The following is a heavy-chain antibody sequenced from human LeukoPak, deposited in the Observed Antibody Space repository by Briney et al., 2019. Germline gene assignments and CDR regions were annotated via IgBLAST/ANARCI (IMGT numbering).Heavy chain of an antibody. V-gene: IGHV4-34*01. D-gene: IGHD4-17*01. CDR3: ARGGDYEFSH. CDR2: INHSGST. Sequence: SETLSLTCAVYGGSFSGYYWSWIRQPPGKGLEWIGEINHSGSTNYNPSLKSRVTISVDTSKNQFSLKLSSVTAADTAVYYCARGGDYEFSHWGQGTLVTVSS. CDR1: GGSFSGYY. J-gene: IGHJ4*02.